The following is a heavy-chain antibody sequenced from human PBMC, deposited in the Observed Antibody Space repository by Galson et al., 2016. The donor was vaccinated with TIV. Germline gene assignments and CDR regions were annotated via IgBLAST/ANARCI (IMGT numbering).Heavy chain of an antibody. Sequence: SVKVSCKASGGTFSFYAITWVRQAPGQGLEWMGGINPIFRTPNYAQKFQGRVTMTADDSTRTAYMELSSLGSEDTAVYYRARETCSGGTCYSRIGAFDIWGQGTMVTVSS. V-gene: IGHV1-69*13. CDR3: ARETCSGGTCYSRIGAFDI. D-gene: IGHD2-15*01. J-gene: IGHJ3*02. CDR1: GGTFSFYA. CDR2: INPIFRTP.